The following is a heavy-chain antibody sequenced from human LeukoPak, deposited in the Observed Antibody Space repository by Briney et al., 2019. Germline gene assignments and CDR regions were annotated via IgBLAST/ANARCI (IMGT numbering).Heavy chain of an antibody. D-gene: IGHD6-6*01. J-gene: IGHJ4*02. CDR1: GGSISSYY. CDR3: ARSHSSIAARRLYYFDY. Sequence: SETLSLTCTVSGGSISSYYWSWIRQPPGKGLEWIGRIYTSGSTNYNPSLKSRVTMSVDTSKNQFSLKLSSVTAADTAVYYCARSHSSIAARRLYYFDYWGQGTLVTVSS. CDR2: IYTSGST. V-gene: IGHV4-4*07.